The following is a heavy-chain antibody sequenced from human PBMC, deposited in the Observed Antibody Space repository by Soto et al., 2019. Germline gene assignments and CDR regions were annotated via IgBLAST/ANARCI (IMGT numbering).Heavy chain of an antibody. D-gene: IGHD3-3*01. CDR3: ARDPAWYDFWSGYYSPFEY. CDR2: IYYSGST. CDR1: GGSISSYY. J-gene: IGHJ4*02. Sequence: SETLSLTCTVSGGSISSYYWSWIRQHPGKGLEWIGYIYYSGSTNYNPSLKSRVTISVDTSKNQFSLKLSSLRSEDTAVYYCARDPAWYDFWSGYYSPFEYWGQGTLVTVSS. V-gene: IGHV4-59*01.